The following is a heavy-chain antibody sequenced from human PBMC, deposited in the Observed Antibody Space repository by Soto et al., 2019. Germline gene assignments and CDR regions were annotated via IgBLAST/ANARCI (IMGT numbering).Heavy chain of an antibody. D-gene: IGHD3-10*02. CDR1: GFTFSSYG. V-gene: IGHV3-30*18. J-gene: IGHJ4*02. Sequence: QVQLVESGGGVVQPGRSLRLSCAASGFTFSSYGMHWVRQAPGKGLEWVAVISYDGSNKYYADSVKGRFTISRDNSKNTLYLQMNSLRAEDTAVYYCAKDRVDPVRGISYFDCWGQGTLVTVSS. CDR3: AKDRVDPVRGISYFDC. CDR2: ISYDGSNK.